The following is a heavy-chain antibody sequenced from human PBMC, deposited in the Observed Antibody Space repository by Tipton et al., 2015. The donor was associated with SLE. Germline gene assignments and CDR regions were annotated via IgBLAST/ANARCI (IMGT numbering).Heavy chain of an antibody. CDR3: ASRSHYYDSSGYLWYFDL. J-gene: IGHJ2*01. CDR1: GGSFSGYY. CDR2: INHSGST. Sequence: LRLSCAVYGGSFSGYYWSWIRQPPGKGLEWIGEINHSGSTTYNPSLKSRVTISVDTSKNQFSLKLSSVTAADTAVYYCASRSHYYDSSGYLWYFDLWGRGTLVTVSS. V-gene: IGHV4-34*01. D-gene: IGHD3-22*01.